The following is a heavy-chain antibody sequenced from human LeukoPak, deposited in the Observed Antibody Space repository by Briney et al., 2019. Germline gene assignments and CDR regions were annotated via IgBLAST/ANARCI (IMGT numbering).Heavy chain of an antibody. CDR3: AKARGRADGKFDY. V-gene: IGHV3-23*01. D-gene: IGHD1-14*01. CDR2: ISGSGGST. CDR1: GFTFSSYA. J-gene: IGHJ4*02. Sequence: GGSLRLSCAASGFTFSSYAMSWVRQAPGKGLEWVSAISGSGGSTYFADSVKGRFTISRDNSKNTLYLQMNSLRAEDTAVYYCAKARGRADGKFDYWGQGTLVTVSS.